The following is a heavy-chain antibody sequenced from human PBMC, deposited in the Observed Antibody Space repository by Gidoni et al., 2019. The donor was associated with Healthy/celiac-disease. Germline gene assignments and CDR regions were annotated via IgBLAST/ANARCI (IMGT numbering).Heavy chain of an antibody. CDR1: GFTFSSSA. V-gene: IGHV3-64D*06. D-gene: IGHD3-10*01. Sequence: EVQLVESGGGLVQPGGSLRLSCSASGFTFSSSAMHWVRQAPGKGLEYVSAISSNGGSTYYADSVKGRFTISRDNSKNTLYLQMSSLRAEDTAVYYCVKVPPERITMVRGVHDAFDIWGQGTMVTVSS. CDR3: VKVPPERITMVRGVHDAFDI. J-gene: IGHJ3*02. CDR2: ISSNGGST.